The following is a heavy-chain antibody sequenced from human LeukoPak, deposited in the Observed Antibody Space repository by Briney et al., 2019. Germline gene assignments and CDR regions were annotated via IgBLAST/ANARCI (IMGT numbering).Heavy chain of an antibody. D-gene: IGHD4-17*01. CDR2: INPSGGST. J-gene: IGHJ4*02. V-gene: IGHV1-46*01. CDR1: GYTFTSYY. Sequence: ASVEVSCKASGYTFTSYYMHGVRQAPGQGLEWMGIINPSGGSTSYAKKCQGRVTVTRDMSTSTVYMELSSLRAEDTAVYYCARDGDYGDYEDVFDYWGQGPLVPVSS. CDR3: ARDGDYGDYEDVFDY.